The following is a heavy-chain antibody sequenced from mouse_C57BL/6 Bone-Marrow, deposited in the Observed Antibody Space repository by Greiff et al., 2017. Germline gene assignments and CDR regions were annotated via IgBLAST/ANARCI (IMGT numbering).Heavy chain of an antibody. J-gene: IGHJ1*03. CDR1: GFTFSSYT. CDR3: SRQVTTVLATKYFDV. V-gene: IGHV5-9*01. Sequence: EVMLVESGGGLVKPGGSLKLSCAASGFTFSSYTMSWVRQTPEKRLQWVAAISGGGGNTYSPDSVKGRFTISRDNDKNLLYLQMISLRSEDTALYYCSRQVTTVLATKYFDVWGTGTTVTVSS. CDR2: ISGGGGNT. D-gene: IGHD1-1*01.